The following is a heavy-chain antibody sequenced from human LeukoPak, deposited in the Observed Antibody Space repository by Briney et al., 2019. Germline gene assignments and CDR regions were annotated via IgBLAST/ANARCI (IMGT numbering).Heavy chain of an antibody. D-gene: IGHD1-26*01. V-gene: IGHV3-48*03. Sequence: GGSLRLSCAASGFTFSSYEMNWVRQAPGKGLEWVSYISSSGSTIYYADSVRGRFTISRDNAKNSLYLQMNSLKVEDTAVYTCATSGSRYFDSWGQGTLVTVSS. J-gene: IGHJ4*02. CDR2: ISSSGSTI. CDR1: GFTFSSYE. CDR3: ATSGSRYFDS.